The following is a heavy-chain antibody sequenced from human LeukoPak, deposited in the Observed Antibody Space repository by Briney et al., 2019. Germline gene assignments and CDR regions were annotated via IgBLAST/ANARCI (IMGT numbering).Heavy chain of an antibody. CDR1: GFTFDDYA. CDR2: ISGDGGRT. D-gene: IGHD3-22*01. J-gene: IGHJ4*02. CDR3: AKDKDSSGYCATD. Sequence: GGSLILSCAASGFTFDDYAMHWVRPAPGKGLEWVSLISGDGGRTYYADSVKGRFTISRDNSKNSLYLQMNSLRTEDTAFYYCAKDKDSSGYCATDWGQGTLVTVSS. V-gene: IGHV3-43*02.